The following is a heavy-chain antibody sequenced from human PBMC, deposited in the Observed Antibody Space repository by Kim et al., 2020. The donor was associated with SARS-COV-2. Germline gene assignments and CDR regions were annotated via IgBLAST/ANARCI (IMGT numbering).Heavy chain of an antibody. CDR3: ARGRGYSSSWYYFDY. CDR2: IHHSGST. J-gene: IGHJ4*02. V-gene: IGHV4-34*01. Sequence: SETLSLTCAVYGGSFSGYYWSWIRQPPGKGLEWIGEIHHSGSTNYNPSLKSRVTISVDTSKNQFSLKLSSVTAADTAVYYCARGRGYSSSWYYFDYWGQGALVTVSS. D-gene: IGHD6-13*01. CDR1: GGSFSGYY.